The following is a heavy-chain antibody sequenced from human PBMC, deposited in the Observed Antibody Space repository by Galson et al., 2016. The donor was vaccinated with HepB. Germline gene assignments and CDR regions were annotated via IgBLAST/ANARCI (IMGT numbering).Heavy chain of an antibody. V-gene: IGHV3-9*01. Sequence: SLRLSCAASGFTFDDYALHWVRQAPGKGLEWVSGISWNSNTIAYADSVRGRFTISRDNSENSLSLQMNNLRLDDTALYYCAKAPWWEVNDAVDLWGQGTMVTVSS. J-gene: IGHJ3*01. CDR3: AKAPWWEVNDAVDL. CDR2: ISWNSNTI. CDR1: GFTFDDYA. D-gene: IGHD1-26*01.